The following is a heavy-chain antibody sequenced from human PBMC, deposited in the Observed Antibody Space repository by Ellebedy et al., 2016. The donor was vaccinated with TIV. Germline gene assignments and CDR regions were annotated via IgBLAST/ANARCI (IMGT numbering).Heavy chain of an antibody. D-gene: IGHD4-17*01. CDR2: IYGGGGT. Sequence: GESLKISCAASGFIVSSNYMSWVRQAPGKGLEWVSIIYGGGGTYYADSVKGRFTISRDNSKNNLYLQMNSLRVEDTAVYYCASRPNGDYHFLDYWGQGTLVTVSS. J-gene: IGHJ4*02. CDR3: ASRPNGDYHFLDY. V-gene: IGHV3-66*01. CDR1: GFIVSSNY.